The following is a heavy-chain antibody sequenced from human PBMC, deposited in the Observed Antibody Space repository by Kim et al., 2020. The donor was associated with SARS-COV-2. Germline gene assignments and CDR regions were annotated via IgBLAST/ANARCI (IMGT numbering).Heavy chain of an antibody. CDR2: ISSSSSYI. V-gene: IGHV3-21*01. Sequence: GGSLRLSCAASGFTFSSYSMNWVRQAPGKGLEWVSSISSSSSYIYYADSVKGRFTISRDNAKNSLCLQMNSLRAEDTAVYYCARAEEAPTPGYSSSWCGYWGQGTLVTVSS. CDR3: ARAEEAPTPGYSSSWCGY. D-gene: IGHD6-13*01. J-gene: IGHJ4*02. CDR1: GFTFSSYS.